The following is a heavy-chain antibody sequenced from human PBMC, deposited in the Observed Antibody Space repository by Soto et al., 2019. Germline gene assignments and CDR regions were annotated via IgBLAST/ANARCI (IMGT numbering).Heavy chain of an antibody. D-gene: IGHD5-18*01. CDR1: GGTFSSYA. CDR2: IIPIFGTA. V-gene: IGHV1-69*12. Sequence: QVQLVQSGAAVKKPGSSVKVSCKASGGTFSSYAISWVRQAPGQGLEWMGGIIPIFGTANYAQKFQGRVTITADESTSTDYMELSRLRSEDTAVYYCARDRSGYSYLNWFDPWGQGTLVTVSS. CDR3: ARDRSGYSYLNWFDP. J-gene: IGHJ5*02.